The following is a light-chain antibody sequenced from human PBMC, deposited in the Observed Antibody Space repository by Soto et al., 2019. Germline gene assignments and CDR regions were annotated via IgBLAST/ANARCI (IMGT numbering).Light chain of an antibody. CDR3: CSFAGRDTFAV. Sequence: QSVLTQPRAVSGSPGQSVTISCAGTSNDIGGYDYVSWYQQHPGSAPRLLIYDVNKRPSRVPDRFSGSKSGHTPSLTISGLPAQDEADYYCCSFAGRDTFAVFGTGTKVTVL. J-gene: IGLJ1*01. CDR1: SNDIGGYDY. CDR2: DVN. V-gene: IGLV2-11*01.